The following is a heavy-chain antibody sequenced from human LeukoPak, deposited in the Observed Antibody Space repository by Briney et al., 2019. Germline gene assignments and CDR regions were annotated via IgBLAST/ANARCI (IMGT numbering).Heavy chain of an antibody. J-gene: IGHJ4*02. CDR1: GFSFSTFG. V-gene: IGHV3-33*08. CDR2: IWNDGSKK. Sequence: GGSLRLSCAASGFSFSTFGMHWARRAPGKGLEWVAVIWNDGSKKFYAESVKGRFTISRDNSQNTLYLQMNRLRAEDTAVYYCGRDSLGGDYWGQGTLATVSS. CDR3: GRDSLGGDY. D-gene: IGHD3-16*01.